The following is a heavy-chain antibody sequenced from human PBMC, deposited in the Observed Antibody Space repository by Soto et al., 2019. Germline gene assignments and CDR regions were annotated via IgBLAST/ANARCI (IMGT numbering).Heavy chain of an antibody. CDR3: ATALDIVATIEDNWFDP. D-gene: IGHD5-12*01. Sequence: ASVKVSCKASGYTFTGYYMHWVRQAPGQGLEWMGWINPNSGGTNYAQKFQGWVTMTRDTSISTAYMELSRLRSDDTAVYYCATALDIVATIEDNWFDPWGQGTLVTVSS. CDR2: INPNSGGT. V-gene: IGHV1-2*04. J-gene: IGHJ5*02. CDR1: GYTFTGYY.